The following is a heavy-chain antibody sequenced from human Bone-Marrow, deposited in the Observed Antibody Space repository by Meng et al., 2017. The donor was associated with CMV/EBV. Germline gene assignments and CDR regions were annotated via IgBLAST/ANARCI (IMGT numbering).Heavy chain of an antibody. CDR2: ISWNSGSI. V-gene: IGHV3-9*03. Sequence: LSLTCAASGFTFDAYAMPWVRQAPGKGLEWVSGISWNSGSIGYAASVKGRFTISRDNAKNSLYLQMNSLRPEDMPVYDCAKESRGYRYYGGGGIEVWGQGTTVTVSS. CDR3: AKESRGYRYYGGGGIEV. J-gene: IGHJ6*02. D-gene: IGHD3-10*01. CDR1: GFTFDAYA.